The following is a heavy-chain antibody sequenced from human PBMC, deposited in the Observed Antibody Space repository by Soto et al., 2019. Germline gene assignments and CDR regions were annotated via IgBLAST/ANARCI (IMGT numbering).Heavy chain of an antibody. D-gene: IGHD6-13*01. Sequence: SLRLSCAASGFTFSSYGMHWVRQAPGKGLEWVAVISYDGSNKYYADSVKGRFTISRDNSKNTLYLQMNSLRAEDTAVYYCARAAGLDYWGQGTLVTVSS. CDR2: ISYDGSNK. J-gene: IGHJ4*02. CDR1: GFTFSSYG. CDR3: ARAAGLDY. V-gene: IGHV3-30*03.